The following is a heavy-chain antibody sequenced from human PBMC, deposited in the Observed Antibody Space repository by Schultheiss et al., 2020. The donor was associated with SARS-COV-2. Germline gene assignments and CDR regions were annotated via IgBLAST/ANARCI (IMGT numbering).Heavy chain of an antibody. J-gene: IGHJ5*02. Sequence: KISCKASGGTFSSYAISWVRQAPGQGLEWMGGIIPIFGTANYAQKFQGRVTITADESTSTAYMELSSLRSEDTAVYYCASADTAMVKRFDPWGQGTLVTVSS. CDR3: ASADTAMVKRFDP. V-gene: IGHV1-69*01. CDR2: IIPIFGTA. D-gene: IGHD5-18*01. CDR1: GGTFSSYA.